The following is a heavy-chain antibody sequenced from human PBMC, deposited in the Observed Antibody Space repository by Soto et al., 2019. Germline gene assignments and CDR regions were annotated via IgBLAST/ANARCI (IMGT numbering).Heavy chain of an antibody. CDR2: ISWNSGSI. Sequence: EVQLVESGGGLVQPGRSLRLSCAASGFTFDDYAMHWVRQAPGKGLEWVSGISWNSGSIGYADSVKGRFTISRDNAKNSLYLQMNSLRAEDTALYYCAKDYASGWQSHGDAFDIWGQGTMVTVSS. D-gene: IGHD6-19*01. CDR1: GFTFDDYA. J-gene: IGHJ3*02. V-gene: IGHV3-9*01. CDR3: AKDYASGWQSHGDAFDI.